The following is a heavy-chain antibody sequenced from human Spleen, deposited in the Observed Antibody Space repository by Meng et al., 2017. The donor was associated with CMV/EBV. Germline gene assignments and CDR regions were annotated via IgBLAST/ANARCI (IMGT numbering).Heavy chain of an antibody. CDR2: IYHSGST. CDR1: GGSISTYY. D-gene: IGHD6-6*01. CDR3: ARIGYSSSLFDY. Sequence: GSLRLSCTVSGGSISTYYWSWIRQPPGKGLEWIGYIYHSGSTYYNPSLKSRVIISVDMSKNQFSLKLNSVTAADTAVYYCARIGYSSSLFDYWGQGTLVTVSS. J-gene: IGHJ4*02. V-gene: IGHV4-59*08.